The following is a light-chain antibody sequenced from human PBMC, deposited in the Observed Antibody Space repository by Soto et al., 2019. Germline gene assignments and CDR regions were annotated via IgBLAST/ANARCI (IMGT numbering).Light chain of an antibody. CDR2: EVT. Sequence: SALTQPASVSGSPGQSITISCTGTIRDIGFFNYVSWYQQFPGNAPKLIIFEVTNRPSGVSNRFSASKSGNTASLTISGLQAEDGADYYCSSYTTRSTYVFGTGTKLTVL. CDR1: IRDIGFFNY. V-gene: IGLV2-14*01. CDR3: SSYTTRSTYV. J-gene: IGLJ1*01.